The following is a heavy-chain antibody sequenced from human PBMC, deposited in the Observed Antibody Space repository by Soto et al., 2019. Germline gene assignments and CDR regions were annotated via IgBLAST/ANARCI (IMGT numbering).Heavy chain of an antibody. CDR3: AIGGGED. CDR1: GFSFRDKG. CDR2: ISYDGRKT. V-gene: IGHV3-30*03. D-gene: IGHD3-16*01. J-gene: IGHJ1*01. Sequence: QVHLVESGGGVVQPGRSLRLSCAAAGFSFRDKGMLWVRQAPGKGPEWVAVISYDGRKTYYADSLKGRFTISRDNSKNTLYLHMGGLRGDDTALCFCAIGGGEDWGQGTLVIVSS.